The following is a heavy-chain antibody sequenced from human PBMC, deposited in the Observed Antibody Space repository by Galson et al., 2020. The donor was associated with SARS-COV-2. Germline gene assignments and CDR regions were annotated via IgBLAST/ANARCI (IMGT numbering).Heavy chain of an antibody. CDR2: ISSDSSSK. CDR3: AREGGGSDY. V-gene: IGHV3-21*03. Sequence: GGSLRLSCTASGFTFSNYTMNWVRQAPGKGLEWVSSISSDSSSKYYADSVKGRFTISRDNAKSSLSLQMNSLRADDTAVYYCAREGGGSDYWGQGTLVTVSP. CDR1: GFTFSNYT. J-gene: IGHJ4*02. D-gene: IGHD1-26*01.